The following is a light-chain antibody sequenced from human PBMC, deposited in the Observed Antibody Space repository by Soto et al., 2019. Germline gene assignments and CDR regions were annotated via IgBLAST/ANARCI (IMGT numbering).Light chain of an antibody. V-gene: IGKV3-20*01. CDR3: QQYGSSGT. J-gene: IGKJ1*01. CDR1: QNFGSTY. CDR2: GAS. Sequence: EIVFTESPCTLSLSPGERATYSCGASQNFGSTYLAWYQQKRGQAPRFLIYGASNRATGIPDRFSGSGSGTDFTLTISRLEPEDFAVYYCQQYGSSGTFGQGTKVDIK.